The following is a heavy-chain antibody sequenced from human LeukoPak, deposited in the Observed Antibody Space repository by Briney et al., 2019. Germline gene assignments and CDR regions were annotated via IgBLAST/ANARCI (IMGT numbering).Heavy chain of an antibody. CDR1: GFTFDDYA. Sequence: GGSLRLSCAASGFTFDDYAMHWVRQAPGKGLEWVSGISWNSGSIGYADSVKGRFTISRDNAKNSLYLQMNSLRAEDTALYYCAKDPSGDSSGYYYDYWGQGTLVTVSS. CDR3: AKDPSGDSSGYYYDY. D-gene: IGHD3-22*01. CDR2: ISWNSGSI. J-gene: IGHJ4*02. V-gene: IGHV3-9*01.